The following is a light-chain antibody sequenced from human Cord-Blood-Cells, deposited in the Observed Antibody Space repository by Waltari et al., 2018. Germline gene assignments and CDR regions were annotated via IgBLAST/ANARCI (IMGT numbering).Light chain of an antibody. J-gene: IGKJ4*01. CDR3: QQYGSSPT. CDR1: QSVSSSY. V-gene: IGKV3-20*01. Sequence: EIVLTQSPGTLSFSPGERAPLSCRASQSVSSSYLAWYQQKPGQAPRLLIYGASSRATGIPDRFSGSGSGTDFTLTISRLEPEDFAVYYCQQYGSSPTFGGGTKVEIK. CDR2: GAS.